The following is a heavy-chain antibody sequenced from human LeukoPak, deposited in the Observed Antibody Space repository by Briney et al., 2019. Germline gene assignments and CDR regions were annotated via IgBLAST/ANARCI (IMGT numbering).Heavy chain of an antibody. CDR3: ARGLSLKAVAGTSDY. V-gene: IGHV1-2*02. CDR1: GYTFTGYY. D-gene: IGHD6-19*01. J-gene: IGHJ4*02. Sequence: ASVKVSCKASGYTFTGYYMHWVRQAPGQGLEWVGYIYPNSGAAKYAQKFQGRVTMTRDTSINTAYMELSGLRSDDTAVYYCARGLSLKAVAGTSDYWGQGTLVTVSS. CDR2: IYPNSGAA.